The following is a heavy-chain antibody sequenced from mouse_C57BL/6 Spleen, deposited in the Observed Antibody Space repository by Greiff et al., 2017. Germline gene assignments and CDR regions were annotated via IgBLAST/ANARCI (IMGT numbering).Heavy chain of an antibody. V-gene: IGHV3-8*01. J-gene: IGHJ4*01. CDR1: GYSITSAY. D-gene: IGHD2-1*01. CDR3: ARSPDYGNYAMDY. Sequence: EVMLVESGPGLAKPSQTLSLTCSVTGYSITSAYWNWIRKFPGNKLEYMGYISYSGSTYYNPSLKSRISITRDTSKNQYYLQLNSVTTEDTATYYCARSPDYGNYAMDYWGQGTSVTVSS. CDR2: ISYSGST.